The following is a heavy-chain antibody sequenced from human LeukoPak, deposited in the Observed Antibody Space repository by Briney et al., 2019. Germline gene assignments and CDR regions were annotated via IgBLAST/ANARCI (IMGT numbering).Heavy chain of an antibody. J-gene: IGHJ3*02. CDR2: IKQDGSEK. CDR3: VREASGGTKGVSGTFDI. V-gene: IGHV3-7*01. D-gene: IGHD6-13*01. Sequence: GGSLRLSCAASGFTFSSYAMSWVCQAPGKGLEWVANIKQDGSEKYYVDSVKGRFTISRDNAKNSLYLQMNSLRAEDTAVYHCVREASGGTKGVSGTFDIWGQGTLVTVSS. CDR1: GFTFSSYA.